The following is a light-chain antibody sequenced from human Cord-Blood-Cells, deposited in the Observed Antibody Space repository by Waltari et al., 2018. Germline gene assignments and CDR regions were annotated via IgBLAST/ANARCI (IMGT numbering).Light chain of an antibody. CDR2: GKN. V-gene: IGLV3-19*01. J-gene: IGLJ3*02. CDR3: NSRDSSGNHRV. Sequence: SALTQPPSVSGSPGQSVTISCTGTSSDVGSYNRVSWYQQKPGQAPVLVIYGKNNRPSGIPDRFSGSSSGHTASLTITGAQAEDEADYYCNSRDSSGNHRVFGGGTKLTVL. CDR1: SSDVGSYNR.